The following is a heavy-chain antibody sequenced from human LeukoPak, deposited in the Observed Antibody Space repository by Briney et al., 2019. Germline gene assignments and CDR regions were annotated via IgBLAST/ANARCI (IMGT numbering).Heavy chain of an antibody. Sequence: PSETLSLTCTVSGGSINSYYWSWIRQPPGKGLEWIGYIYYSGGTNYNPSLKSRVTISVDTSKNQFSLKLSSVTAADTAVYYCATLRYCGGGSCFPKYFQHWGQGTLVTVSS. D-gene: IGHD2-15*01. J-gene: IGHJ1*01. CDR3: ATLRYCGGGSCFPKYFQH. V-gene: IGHV4-59*08. CDR1: GGSINSYY. CDR2: IYYSGGT.